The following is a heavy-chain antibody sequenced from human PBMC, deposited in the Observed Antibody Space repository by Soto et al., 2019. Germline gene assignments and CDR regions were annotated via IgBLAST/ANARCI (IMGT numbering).Heavy chain of an antibody. CDR1: GASIRSYY. V-gene: IGHV4-59*01. CDR2: MYYSGST. CDR3: ATGLTFFNV. J-gene: IGHJ4*02. Sequence: SETLSLTCTVTGASIRSYYWTWIRQPPGKGLEWIGYMYYSGSTNYNPSLKSRVTISVDTSKNHVSLRLSSVTAADSAVYYCATGLTFFNVWGQGTRVTVSS.